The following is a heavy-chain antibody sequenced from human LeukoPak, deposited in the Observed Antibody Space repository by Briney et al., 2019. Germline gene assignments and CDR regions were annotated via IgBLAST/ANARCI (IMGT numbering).Heavy chain of an antibody. CDR2: ISYDGSNK. CDR3: AKERVGATSFDY. Sequence: PGGSLRLSCAASGFTFSSSGMHWVRQAPGKGLEWVAVISYDGSNKYYADSVKGRFTISRDNSKNTLYLQMNSLRAEDTAVYYCAKERVGATSFDYWGQGTLVTVSS. J-gene: IGHJ4*02. D-gene: IGHD1-26*01. CDR1: GFTFSSSG. V-gene: IGHV3-30*18.